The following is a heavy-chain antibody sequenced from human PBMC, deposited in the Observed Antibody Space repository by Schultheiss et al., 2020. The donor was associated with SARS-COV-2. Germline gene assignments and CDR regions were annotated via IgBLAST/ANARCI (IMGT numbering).Heavy chain of an antibody. V-gene: IGHV3-11*01. CDR3: ARERTGGYSSSADNDAFDI. Sequence: GESLKISCAASGFTFSDYYMSWIRQAPGKGLEWVSYISSSGSTIYYADSVKGRFTISRDNAKNSLYLQMNSLRAEDTAVYYCARERTGGYSSSADNDAFDIWGQGTMVTVSS. J-gene: IGHJ3*02. CDR2: ISSSGSTI. CDR1: GFTFSDYY. D-gene: IGHD6-13*01.